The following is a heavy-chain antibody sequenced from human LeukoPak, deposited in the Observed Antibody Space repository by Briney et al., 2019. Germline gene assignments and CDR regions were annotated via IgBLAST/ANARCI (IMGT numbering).Heavy chain of an antibody. CDR2: ISGSGGST. CDR3: AKDGSSSWYADY. D-gene: IGHD6-13*01. CDR1: GFTFTSYA. Sequence: PGGSLRLSCAASGFTFTSYAMSWVRQAPGKGLEWVSTISGSGGSTYYADSVKGRFTISRDKSKNTLYLQMNSLRAEDTAVYYCAKDGSSSWYADYWGQGTLVTVSS. J-gene: IGHJ4*02. V-gene: IGHV3-23*01.